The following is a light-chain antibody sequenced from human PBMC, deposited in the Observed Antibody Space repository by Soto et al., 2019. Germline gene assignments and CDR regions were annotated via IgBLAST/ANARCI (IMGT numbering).Light chain of an antibody. V-gene: IGKV3-15*01. Sequence: IVMTQSPATLSVSPGERATLSCRASQSVNINLAWYQQKPGQAPRLLIYGASTRATGMPARFSAWGSETDFTLAISDVQPEDFAVYYCHQRQSWPRTFGQGTKV. CDR3: HQRQSWPRT. CDR2: GAS. CDR1: QSVNIN. J-gene: IGKJ1*01.